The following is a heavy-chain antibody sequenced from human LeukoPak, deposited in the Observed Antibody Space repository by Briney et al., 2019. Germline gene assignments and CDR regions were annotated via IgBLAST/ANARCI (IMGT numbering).Heavy chain of an antibody. CDR3: ARAGGSSDY. Sequence: SETLSPTCGVSGGSISSSNWWTWVRQPPGKGLEWIGEIYHSGSTNYNPSLKSRVTISVDKSKNQFSLKLSSVTAADTAIYYCARAGGSSDYWGQGTLVTVSS. CDR2: IYHSGST. J-gene: IGHJ4*02. D-gene: IGHD2-15*01. V-gene: IGHV4-4*02. CDR1: GGSISSSNW.